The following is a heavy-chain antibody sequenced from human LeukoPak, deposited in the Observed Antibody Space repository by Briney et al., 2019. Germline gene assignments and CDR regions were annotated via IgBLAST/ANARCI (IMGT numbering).Heavy chain of an antibody. J-gene: IGHJ3*02. V-gene: IGHV7-4-1*02. Sequence: GASVKVSCKASGYTFTGYYMHWVRQAPGQGLEWMGWINPNTGNPTYAQGFTGRFVFSLDTSVSTTYLQISSLKAEDTAVYYCARRVAGTAFDIWGQGTMVTVSS. CDR1: GYTFTGYY. CDR2: INPNTGNP. D-gene: IGHD6-19*01. CDR3: ARRVAGTAFDI.